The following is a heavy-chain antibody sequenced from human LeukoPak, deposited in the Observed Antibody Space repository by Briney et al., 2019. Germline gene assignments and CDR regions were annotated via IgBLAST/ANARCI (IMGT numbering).Heavy chain of an antibody. CDR1: GFTFSSYA. D-gene: IGHD3-10*01. CDR2: ISGSGGST. J-gene: IGHJ4*02. V-gene: IGHV3-23*01. CDR3: AKDRVMGFGELLYSLTGFDY. Sequence: PGGSLRLSCAASGFTFSSYAMSWVRQAPGKGLEWVSAISGSGGSTYYADSVKGRFTISRDNSKNTLYLQMNSLRAEDTAVYYCAKDRVMGFGELLYSLTGFDYWGQGTLVTVSS.